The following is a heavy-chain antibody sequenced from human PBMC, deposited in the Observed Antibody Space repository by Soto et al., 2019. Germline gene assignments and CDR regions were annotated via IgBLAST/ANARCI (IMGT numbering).Heavy chain of an antibody. CDR1: GDSIISGYY. Sequence: PSETLSLTCAVSGDSIISGYYSACIRQSPGKGLEWIGSIYHSGTDYYNPSLKSRVNISVDTSENQFSLKPSTGSTADLAVYHCARSDNVGYYTYLGQGTLVTVCS. V-gene: IGHV4-38-2*01. CDR2: IYHSGTD. D-gene: IGHD3-3*01. CDR3: ARSDNVGYYTY. J-gene: IGHJ4*02.